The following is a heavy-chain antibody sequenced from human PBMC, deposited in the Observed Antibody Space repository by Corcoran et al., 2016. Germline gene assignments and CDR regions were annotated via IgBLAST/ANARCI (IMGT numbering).Heavy chain of an antibody. Sequence: EVQLVESGGGLVQPGGSLRLSCAASGFTFSSYSMNWVRQAPGKGLEWVSYISSSSSTIYYADSVKGRFTISRDNAKNSLYLQMNSLRAEDTALDYFSRVLRLGSFYIWGQGTMVTGSS. CDR1: GFTFSSYS. J-gene: IGHJ3*02. CDR2: ISSSSSTI. D-gene: IGHD6-19*01. V-gene: IGHV3-48*04. CDR3: SRVLRLGSFYI.